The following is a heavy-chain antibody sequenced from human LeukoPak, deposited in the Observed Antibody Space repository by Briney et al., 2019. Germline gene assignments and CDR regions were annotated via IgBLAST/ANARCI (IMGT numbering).Heavy chain of an antibody. CDR3: ARDPRVGATIDAFDI. CDR2: INPNSGGT. D-gene: IGHD1-26*01. Sequence: ASVKVSCKVSGYTLTELSMHWVRQAPGQGLEWMGWINPNSGGTNYAQKFQGRVTMTRDTSISTAYMELSRLRSDDTAVYYCARDPRVGATIDAFDIWGQGTMVTVSS. CDR1: GYTLTELS. J-gene: IGHJ3*02. V-gene: IGHV1-2*02.